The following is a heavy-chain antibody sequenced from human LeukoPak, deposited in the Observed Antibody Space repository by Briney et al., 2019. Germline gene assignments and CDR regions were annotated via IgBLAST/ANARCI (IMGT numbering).Heavy chain of an antibody. CDR1: GGSFSGYY. V-gene: IGHV4-34*01. J-gene: IGHJ4*02. Sequence: SETLTLTCAVHGGSFSGYYWSWIRQPPGKGLEWIGEINHSGSTNYNPSLKSRVTISVDTSKNQFSLKLSSVTAADTAVYYCAGWEHRHNPFDYWGQGTLVTVSS. CDR3: AGWEHRHNPFDY. D-gene: IGHD1-26*01. CDR2: INHSGST.